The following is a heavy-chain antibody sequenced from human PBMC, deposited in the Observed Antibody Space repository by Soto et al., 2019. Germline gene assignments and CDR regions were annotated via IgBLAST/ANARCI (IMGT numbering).Heavy chain of an antibody. V-gene: IGHV4-34*01. CDR2: INHSGST. D-gene: IGHD2-15*01. Sequence: SENLALTCAVYGGSFSGYYWSWIRQPPGKGLEWIGEINHSGSTNYNPSLKSRVTISVDTSKNQFSLKLSSVTAADTAVYYCARGGGWRWLPIDYWGQGSLVTVSS. J-gene: IGHJ4*02. CDR3: ARGGGWRWLPIDY. CDR1: GGSFSGYY.